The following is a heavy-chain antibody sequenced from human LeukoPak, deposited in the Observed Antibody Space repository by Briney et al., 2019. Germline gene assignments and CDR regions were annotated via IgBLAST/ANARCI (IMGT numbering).Heavy chain of an antibody. CDR1: GYTFTSYY. CDR2: INPSGGST. Sequence: ASVKVSCKASGYTFTSYYMHWVRQAPGEGLEWMGIINPSGGSTSYAQKFQGRVTMTRDTSISTAYMELSSLRSEDTAVYYCARASNTPYYDSSGYSHWGQGTLVTVSS. J-gene: IGHJ4*02. V-gene: IGHV1-46*01. D-gene: IGHD3-22*01. CDR3: ARASNTPYYDSSGYSH.